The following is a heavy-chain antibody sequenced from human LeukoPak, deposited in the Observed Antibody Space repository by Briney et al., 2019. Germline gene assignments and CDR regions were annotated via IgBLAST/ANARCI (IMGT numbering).Heavy chain of an antibody. CDR2: IIPILGIA. D-gene: IGHD1-1*01. J-gene: IGHJ4*02. Sequence: SVKVSCKASGGTFSSYAISWVRQAPGQGLEWMGRIIPILGIANYAQKFQGRVTITADKSTSTAYMELSSLRSEDTAVYYCARESQFTGTTDYWGQGTLVTVSS. V-gene: IGHV1-69*04. CDR3: ARESQFTGTTDY. CDR1: GGTFSSYA.